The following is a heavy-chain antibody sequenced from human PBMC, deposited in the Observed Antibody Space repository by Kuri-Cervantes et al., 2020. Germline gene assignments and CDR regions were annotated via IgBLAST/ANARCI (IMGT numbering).Heavy chain of an antibody. CDR1: KFTFSSHW. J-gene: IGHJ4*02. V-gene: IGHV3-15*01. Sequence: GESLKISCAASKFTFSSHWMNWVRQAPGKGLEWVGRIKSKTDGGTTDYAAPVKGRFTISRDDSKNTLYLQMNSLKTEDTAVYYCTTSRDLNFDYWGQGTLVTVSS. CDR2: IKSKTDGGTT. CDR3: TTSRDLNFDY.